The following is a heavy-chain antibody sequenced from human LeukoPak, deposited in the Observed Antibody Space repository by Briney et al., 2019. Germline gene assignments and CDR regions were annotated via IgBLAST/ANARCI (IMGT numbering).Heavy chain of an antibody. CDR3: ARGYCGGDCYPLDY. CDR1: GFTFSSYW. D-gene: IGHD2-21*02. J-gene: IGHJ4*02. CDR2: ITSDGSST. Sequence: PGGSLRLSCVASGFTFSSYWMHWVRQAPGKGLVWVSRITSDGSSTDNADSVKGRFTISRDNAKNSLYLQMNSLRAEDTAVYYCARGYCGGDCYPLDYWGQGTLVTVSS. V-gene: IGHV3-74*01.